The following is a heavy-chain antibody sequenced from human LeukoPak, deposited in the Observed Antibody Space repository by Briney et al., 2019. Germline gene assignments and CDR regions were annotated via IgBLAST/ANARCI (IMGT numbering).Heavy chain of an antibody. CDR1: GFTFSSYA. Sequence: GGSLRLSCAASGFTFSSYAMHWVRQAPGKGLEWVSGINWNGGSTGYADSVKGRFTISRDNAKNSLYLQMNSLRAEDTALYYCAISSGSDTFDYWGQGTLVTVSS. J-gene: IGHJ4*02. CDR3: AISSGSDTFDY. CDR2: INWNGGST. V-gene: IGHV3-20*04. D-gene: IGHD1-26*01.